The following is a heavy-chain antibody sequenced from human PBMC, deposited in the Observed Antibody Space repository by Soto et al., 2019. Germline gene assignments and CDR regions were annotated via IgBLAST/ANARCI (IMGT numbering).Heavy chain of an antibody. CDR3: ARVSTYYYGSGSSGFDH. D-gene: IGHD3-10*01. J-gene: IGHJ4*02. V-gene: IGHV3-7*01. Sequence: RKGLEWVANIKQDGSEKYYVDSVKGRFTISRDNAKNSLYLQMNSLRAGDTAVYYCARVSTYYYGSGSSGFDHWGQGTLVTVSS. CDR2: IKQDGSEK.